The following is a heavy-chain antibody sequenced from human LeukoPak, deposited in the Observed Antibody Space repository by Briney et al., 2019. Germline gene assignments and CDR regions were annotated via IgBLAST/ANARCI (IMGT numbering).Heavy chain of an antibody. Sequence: SVKVSCKASGYTFTSYAISWVRQAPGQGLEWMGGIIPIFGTASYAQKFQGRVTMTRDTSTSTVYMELSSLRSEDTAVYYCARDNSDGSDYYWWFDVWGQGTLVTVSS. J-gene: IGHJ5*02. CDR1: GYTFTSYA. CDR2: IIPIFGTA. D-gene: IGHD3-22*01. CDR3: ARDNSDGSDYYWWFDV. V-gene: IGHV1-69*05.